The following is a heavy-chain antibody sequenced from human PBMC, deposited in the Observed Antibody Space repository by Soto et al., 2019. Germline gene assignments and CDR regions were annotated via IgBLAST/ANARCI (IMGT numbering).Heavy chain of an antibody. CDR3: ARGIAAHPDADAFNI. CDR2: IYSGGST. Sequence: GGSLRLSCAASGFTVSSNYMSWVRQAPGKGLEWVSVIYSGGSTYYADSVKGRFTISRDNSKNTLYLQMNSLRAEDTAVYYCARGIAAHPDADAFNIWGQGTMVTVSS. V-gene: IGHV3-66*01. CDR1: GFTVSSNY. D-gene: IGHD6-13*01. J-gene: IGHJ3*02.